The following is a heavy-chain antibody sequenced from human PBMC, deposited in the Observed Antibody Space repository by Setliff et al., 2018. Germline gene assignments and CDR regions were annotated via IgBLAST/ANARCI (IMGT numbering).Heavy chain of an antibody. Sequence: PSETLSLTCSVAGGSVSRTVYYWGWVRQSPGKGPEWVASIRDRGNTAYNPSLRSRLTISIDTSENQFSMKLISVTAADTAVYYCMRDLSGGQALWGQGTMVTVSS. V-gene: IGHV4-39*07. D-gene: IGHD1-26*01. CDR1: GGSVSRTVYY. CDR2: IRDRGNT. CDR3: MRDLSGGQAL. J-gene: IGHJ3*01.